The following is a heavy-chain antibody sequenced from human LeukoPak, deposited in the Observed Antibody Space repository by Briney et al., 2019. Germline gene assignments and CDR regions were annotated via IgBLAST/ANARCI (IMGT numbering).Heavy chain of an antibody. V-gene: IGHV3-23*01. CDR1: GFTFSSYA. CDR2: ISSSGGST. Sequence: WGSLRLSRAASGFTFSSYAMSWVRQAPGKGLECVSGISSSGGSTYYADSVKGRFTISRDNSKNTLYLQMNSLRAEDTAVYYCAKDGQYSSSSPYYFDYWGQGTLVTVSS. J-gene: IGHJ4*02. CDR3: AKDGQYSSSSPYYFDY. D-gene: IGHD6-6*01.